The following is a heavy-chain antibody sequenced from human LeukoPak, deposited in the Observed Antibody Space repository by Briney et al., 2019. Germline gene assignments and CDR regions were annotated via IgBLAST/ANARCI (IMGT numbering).Heavy chain of an antibody. Sequence: ASVKVSCKASGYTFTSYGISWVRQAPGQGLEWMGWISAYNGNTNYAQKLQGRVTVTTDTSTSTAYMELRSLRSDDTAVYYCARNQSAATLLDHWGQGTLVTVSS. CDR2: ISAYNGNT. D-gene: IGHD2-15*01. CDR3: ARNQSAATLLDH. J-gene: IGHJ4*02. V-gene: IGHV1-18*01. CDR1: GYTFTSYG.